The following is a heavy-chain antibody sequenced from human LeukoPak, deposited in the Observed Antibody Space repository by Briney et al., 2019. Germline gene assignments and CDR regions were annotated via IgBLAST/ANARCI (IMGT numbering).Heavy chain of an antibody. D-gene: IGHD3-10*01. Sequence: GGSLRLSCGASGLTVSSYAMSWVRQAPGKGLEWVSTIIGSAANTYYADSVKGRFTISRDDFKNTVYLQMNSLRAEDTAVYSCAKYTSGTSYRGLDQWGHGTLVTVSS. CDR2: IIGSAANT. CDR1: GLTVSSYA. V-gene: IGHV3-23*01. CDR3: AKYTSGTSYRGLDQ. J-gene: IGHJ4*01.